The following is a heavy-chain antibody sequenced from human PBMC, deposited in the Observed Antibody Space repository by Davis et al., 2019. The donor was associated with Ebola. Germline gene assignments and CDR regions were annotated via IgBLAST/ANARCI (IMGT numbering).Heavy chain of an antibody. CDR3: SGLGASSGWYLP. V-gene: IGHV3-30*03. J-gene: IGHJ5*02. Sequence: PGGSLRLSCAASGLTFSSYGMHWVRQAPGKGLEWVAVISYDGSNKYYADSVKGRFTISRDNSKNTLYLQMNSLRAEDTAVYYCSGLGASSGWYLPWGQGTLVTVSS. D-gene: IGHD6-19*01. CDR2: ISYDGSNK. CDR1: GLTFSSYG.